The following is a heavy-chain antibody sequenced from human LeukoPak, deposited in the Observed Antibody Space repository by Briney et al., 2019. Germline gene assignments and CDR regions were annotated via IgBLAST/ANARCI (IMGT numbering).Heavy chain of an antibody. D-gene: IGHD6-19*01. CDR2: IEGGGSEK. CDR3: AGGSGWLIDY. CDR1: GFTFSSFW. J-gene: IGHJ4*02. Sequence: GGSLRLSCAASGFTFSSFWMNWVRHTPGKGLEWVANIEGGGSEKNYMDSMKGRFTISRDNAKKSLHLQMNSLRAEDTGVYYCAGGSGWLIDYWGQGTLVTVSS. V-gene: IGHV3-7*03.